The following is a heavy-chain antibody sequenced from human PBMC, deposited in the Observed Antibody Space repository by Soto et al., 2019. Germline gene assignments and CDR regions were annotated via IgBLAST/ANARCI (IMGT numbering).Heavy chain of an antibody. Sequence: EDQLVESGGGPVRPGGSLKLSCAASGFNFITYSLSWVRQAPGKGLEWVASISSSAVYIDYADSVKGRFTISRDNANNSLYLQMNSLRAEDTATYYCVRDGLDYYDTERLYFDNWGQGTLVTVSS. J-gene: IGHJ4*02. D-gene: IGHD3-22*01. V-gene: IGHV3-21*01. CDR1: GFNFITYS. CDR2: ISSSAVYI. CDR3: VRDGLDYYDTERLYFDN.